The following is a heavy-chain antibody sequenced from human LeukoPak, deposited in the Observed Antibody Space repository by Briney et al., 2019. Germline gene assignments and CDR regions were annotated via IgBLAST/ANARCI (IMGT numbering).Heavy chain of an antibody. Sequence: ASVKVSCKASGYTFTSYYMHWVRQAPGQGLEWMRIINPSGGSTSYAQKFQGRVTMTRDTSTSTVYMELSSLRSEDTAVYYCAREGVPTSYYYGMDVWGQGTTVTVSS. CDR2: INPSGGST. D-gene: IGHD3-10*01. J-gene: IGHJ6*02. CDR1: GYTFTSYY. CDR3: AREGVPTSYYYGMDV. V-gene: IGHV1-46*01.